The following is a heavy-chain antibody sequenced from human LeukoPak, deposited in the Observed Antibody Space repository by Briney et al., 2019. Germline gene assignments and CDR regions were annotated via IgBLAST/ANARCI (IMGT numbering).Heavy chain of an antibody. J-gene: IGHJ6*02. CDR3: ARRRHGNGMDV. CDR1: GFTFSSYG. V-gene: IGHV3-33*01. CDR2: IWYDGSNK. Sequence: PGGSLTLSCAASGFTFSSYGMHWVRQAPGKGLEWVAVIWYDGSNKYYADSVKGRFTISRDNSKNTLYLQMNSLRAEDTAVYYCARRRHGNGMDVWGQGTTVTVSS.